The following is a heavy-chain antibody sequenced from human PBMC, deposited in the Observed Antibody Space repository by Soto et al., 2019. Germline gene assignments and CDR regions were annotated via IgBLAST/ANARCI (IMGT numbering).Heavy chain of an antibody. CDR3: ARDAEKYYYDSSGSPA. CDR1: GGTFSSYT. J-gene: IGHJ5*02. CDR2: IIPILGIA. Sequence: ASVKVSCKASGGTFSSYTISWVRQAPGQGLEWMGRIIPILGIANYAQKFQGRVTITADKSTSTAYMELSSLGSEDTAVYYCARDAEKYYYDSSGSPAWGQGTLVTVSS. V-gene: IGHV1-69*04. D-gene: IGHD3-22*01.